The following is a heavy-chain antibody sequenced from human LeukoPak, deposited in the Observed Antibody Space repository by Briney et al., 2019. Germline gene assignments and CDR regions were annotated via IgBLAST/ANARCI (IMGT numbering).Heavy chain of an antibody. CDR3: AGIAAAGTWLDH. J-gene: IGHJ4*02. CDR1: GGSISSGGYS. D-gene: IGHD6-13*01. Sequence: PSQTLSLTCTDSGGSISSGGYSWSWLRQHPGKGLEWIGYIYYSGSAYYNPSLKSRVTISVDTSKNQFSLKLSSVTAADTAVYYCAGIAAAGTWLDHWGQGTLVTVSS. V-gene: IGHV4-31*03. CDR2: IYYSGSA.